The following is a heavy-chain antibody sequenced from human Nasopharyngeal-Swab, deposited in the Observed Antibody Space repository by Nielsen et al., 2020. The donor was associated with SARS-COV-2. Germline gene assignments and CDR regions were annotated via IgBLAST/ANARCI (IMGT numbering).Heavy chain of an antibody. CDR2: IDPSDSYT. V-gene: IGHV5-10-1*01. Sequence: GESLKISCKGSGFSFTSYWITWVRQMPGKGLEWMGRIDPSDSYTNYNPSFQGHVTISADKYISTAYLQWSSLKASDTANYYCALGARRGYSTGYGDYYYYGMDVWGQGTTVTVSS. J-gene: IGHJ6*01. D-gene: IGHD5-18*01. CDR1: GFSFTSYW. CDR3: ALGARRGYSTGYGDYYYYGMDV.